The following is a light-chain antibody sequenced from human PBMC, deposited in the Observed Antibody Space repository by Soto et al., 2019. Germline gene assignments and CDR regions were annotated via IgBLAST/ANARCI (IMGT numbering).Light chain of an antibody. CDR1: QSVLYSSNNKNY. Sequence: DIVMTQSPDSLAVSLGERATINCKSSQSVLYSSNNKNYLAWYQQKPGQPPKLLIYWASTRASGVPDRFSGSGSGTDFTLTISSLQAEDVAVYYCQQFYRTPPTFGQGTKVEIK. V-gene: IGKV4-1*01. CDR3: QQFYRTPPT. CDR2: WAS. J-gene: IGKJ1*01.